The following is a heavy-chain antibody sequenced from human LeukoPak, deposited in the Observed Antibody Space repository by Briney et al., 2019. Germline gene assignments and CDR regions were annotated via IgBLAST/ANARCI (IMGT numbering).Heavy chain of an antibody. D-gene: IGHD3-22*01. CDR2: ISYDGSNK. CDR3: AKDQTPSVGYYQHY. J-gene: IGHJ4*02. V-gene: IGHV3-30*18. Sequence: PGGSLRLSCAASGFTFSNYGMHWVRQAPGKGLEWVAVISYDGSNKYYVDSVKGRFTISRDNSKSTLYLQMNSLRAEDTAVYYCAKDQTPSVGYYQHYWGQGTLVTVSS. CDR1: GFTFSNYG.